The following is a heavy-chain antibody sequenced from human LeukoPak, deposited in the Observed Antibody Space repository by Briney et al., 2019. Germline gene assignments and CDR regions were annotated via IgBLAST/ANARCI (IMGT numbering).Heavy chain of an antibody. Sequence: GRSLRPSCAASGFTFSSYAMHWVRHAPGKGLEWVAFISYGGSNKYYADSVKGRFTISRDNSKNTLYLQMNSLRAEDTAVYYCARDRKQWLVRGNFDYWGQGTLVTVSS. J-gene: IGHJ4*02. D-gene: IGHD6-19*01. CDR3: ARDRKQWLVRGNFDY. CDR1: GFTFSSYA. CDR2: ISYGGSNK. V-gene: IGHV3-30-3*01.